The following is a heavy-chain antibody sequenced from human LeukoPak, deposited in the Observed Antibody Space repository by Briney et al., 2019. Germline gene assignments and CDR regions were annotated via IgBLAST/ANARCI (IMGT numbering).Heavy chain of an antibody. J-gene: IGHJ4*02. D-gene: IGHD3-22*01. CDR1: GFTFDDYA. V-gene: IGHV3-9*01. CDR2: ISWNSGST. Sequence: GGSLRLSCAASGFTFDDYAMYWVRQAPGKGLEWVSCISWNSGSTGYADSVKGRFTISRDNANNSLYLQMYSLRAEDTALYYCAKGYDSSCYSVFDYWGQGTLVTVSS. CDR3: AKGYDSSCYSVFDY.